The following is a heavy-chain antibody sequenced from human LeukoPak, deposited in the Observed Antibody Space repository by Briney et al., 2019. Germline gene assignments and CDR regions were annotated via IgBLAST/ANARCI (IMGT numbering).Heavy chain of an antibody. CDR2: INPNSGGT. D-gene: IGHD6-6*01. CDR1: GYTFTGYY. V-gene: IGHV1-2*02. CDR3: ARDEKQLVPSGYFDY. Sequence: ASVKVSCKASGYTFTGYYMHWVRQAPGQGLEWMGWINPNSGGTNYAQKFQGRVTMTRDTSNSTAYMELGRLRSDDTAVYYCARDEKQLVPSGYFDYWGQGTLVTVSS. J-gene: IGHJ4*02.